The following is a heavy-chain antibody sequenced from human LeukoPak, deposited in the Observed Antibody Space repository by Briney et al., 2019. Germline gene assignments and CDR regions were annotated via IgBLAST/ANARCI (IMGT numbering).Heavy chain of an antibody. D-gene: IGHD5-24*01. Sequence: SETLSLTCTVSGGSISSYYWSWIRQPPGKGLEWIGYIYYSGSTNYNPSLKSRVTISVDTSKNQFSLKLSSVTAADTAVYYCARDEGKWPQFQWAFDIWGQGTMVTVSS. CDR1: GGSISSYY. CDR2: IYYSGST. J-gene: IGHJ3*02. V-gene: IGHV4-59*01. CDR3: ARDEGKWPQFQWAFDI.